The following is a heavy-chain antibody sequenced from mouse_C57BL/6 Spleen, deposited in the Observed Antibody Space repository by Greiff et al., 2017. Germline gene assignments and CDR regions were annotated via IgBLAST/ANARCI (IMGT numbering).Heavy chain of an antibody. Sequence: EVMLVESGGGLVKPGGSLKLSCAASGFTFSDYGMHWVRQAPEKGLEWVAYISSGSSTIYYADTVKGRFTISRDNAKNTLFLQMTSLRSEDTAMYYCAREAGLAWFAYWGQGTLVTVSA. J-gene: IGHJ3*01. CDR3: AREAGLAWFAY. CDR2: ISSGSSTI. CDR1: GFTFSDYG. D-gene: IGHD3-3*01. V-gene: IGHV5-17*01.